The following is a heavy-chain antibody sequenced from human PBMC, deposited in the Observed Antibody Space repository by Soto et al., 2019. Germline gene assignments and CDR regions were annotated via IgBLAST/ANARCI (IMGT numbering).Heavy chain of an antibody. Sequence: QVQLVQSEAEVKKPGSSVKVSCKASGGTFSNYTITWVRQAPGQGLEWMGRIIPILDIANYAKKFQGRVTITADKSTSTAYMELSSLRSEDTAVYYCARDVGLGPVTVSTHVDYWGQGTLVIVSS. CDR1: GGTFSNYT. CDR2: IIPILDIA. V-gene: IGHV1-69*08. D-gene: IGHD4-17*01. CDR3: ARDVGLGPVTVSTHVDY. J-gene: IGHJ4*02.